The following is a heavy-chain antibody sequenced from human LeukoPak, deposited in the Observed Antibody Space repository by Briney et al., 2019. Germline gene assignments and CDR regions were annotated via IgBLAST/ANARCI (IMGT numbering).Heavy chain of an antibody. J-gene: IGHJ4*02. Sequence: GGPLRLSCAASGFTFSTCAMSWVRQAPGKGLEWVSAISGSDTRTYYADSLKGRFTISRDNSKNTLYLQMDSLTAEDTAVYYCAKEDSRGHWFDYWGQGTLVTVSS. CDR2: ISGSDTRT. V-gene: IGHV3-23*01. D-gene: IGHD3-22*01. CDR3: AKEDSRGHWFDY. CDR1: GFTFSTCA.